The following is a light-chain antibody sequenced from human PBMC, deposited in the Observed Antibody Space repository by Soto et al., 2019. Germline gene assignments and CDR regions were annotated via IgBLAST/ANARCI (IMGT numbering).Light chain of an antibody. CDR3: QQRSNWPST. CDR2: DAS. Sequence: EIVLTQSPATLSWSPGERATLSCRARQSVSSYLAWYQQKPGQAPRLLIYDASNRATGIPARFSGRGSGTDFTLTINSLEPEDFAVYYCQQRSNWPSTFGGGTKVEIK. J-gene: IGKJ4*01. CDR1: QSVSSY. V-gene: IGKV3-11*01.